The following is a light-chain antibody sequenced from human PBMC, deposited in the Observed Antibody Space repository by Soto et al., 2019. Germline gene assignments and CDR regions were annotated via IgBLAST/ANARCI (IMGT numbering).Light chain of an antibody. V-gene: IGLV2-14*03. CDR3: SSYTGSSTHYV. CDR1: SSDVGAYNY. Sequence: QSVLTQPASVSGSPGQSITISCTGTSSDVGAYNYVSWYQQHPGKAPNLLISDVSNRPSGVSNRFSGSKSGNTASLTISGLQAEDEADYYCSSYTGSSTHYVFGTGTKLTVL. J-gene: IGLJ1*01. CDR2: DVS.